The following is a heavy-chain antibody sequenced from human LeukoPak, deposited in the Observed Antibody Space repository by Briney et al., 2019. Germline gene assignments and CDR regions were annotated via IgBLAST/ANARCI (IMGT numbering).Heavy chain of an antibody. V-gene: IGHV3-74*01. CDR3: ARVLAVAGSSILRS. J-gene: IGHJ5*02. D-gene: IGHD6-13*01. CDR1: GFTFSSYW. CDR2: INSDGSST. Sequence: GGSLRLSCAASGFTFSSYWMHWVRQAPGRGLVWVSRINSDGSSTDYADSVKGRFTISRDNAKNTLYLQMNSPRAEDTAVYYCARVLAVAGSSILRSWGQGTLVTVSS.